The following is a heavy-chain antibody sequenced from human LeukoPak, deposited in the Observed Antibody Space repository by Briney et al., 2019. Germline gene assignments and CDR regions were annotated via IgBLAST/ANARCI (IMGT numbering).Heavy chain of an antibody. D-gene: IGHD5-12*01. J-gene: IGHJ4*02. CDR1: GFTFSDYY. V-gene: IGHV3-11*01. Sequence: GGSLRLSCAASGFTFSDYYMSWIRQAPGKGLEWVSYISSSGSTIYYADSVKGRFTISRDNAKNSLYLQMNSLRAEDTALYYCAKDLYSGYDYGPTPFDYWGQGTLVTVSS. CDR2: ISSSGSTI. CDR3: AKDLYSGYDYGPTPFDY.